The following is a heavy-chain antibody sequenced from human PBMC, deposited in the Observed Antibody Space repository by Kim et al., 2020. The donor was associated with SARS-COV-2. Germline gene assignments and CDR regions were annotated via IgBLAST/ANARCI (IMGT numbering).Heavy chain of an antibody. Sequence: GGSLRLSCAASGFTFSDYYMSWIRQAPGKGLEWVSYISSSGSTIYYADSVKGRFTISRDNAKNSLYLQMNSLRAEDTAVYYCARDPIAAAWSEPADYWGQGTLVTVSS. CDR1: GFTFSDYY. J-gene: IGHJ4*02. D-gene: IGHD6-13*01. V-gene: IGHV3-11*04. CDR2: ISSSGSTI. CDR3: ARDPIAAAWSEPADY.